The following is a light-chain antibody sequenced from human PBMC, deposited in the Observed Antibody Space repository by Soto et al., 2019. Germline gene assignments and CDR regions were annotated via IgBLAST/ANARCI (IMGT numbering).Light chain of an antibody. J-gene: IGLJ2*01. CDR2: EVS. Sequence: QSALTQPPSASGSPGQSVTISCTGSSSDVGGYNYVSWYQQHPGKVPKIMIYEVSKRPSGVPDRFSGSKSGNTASLTVSGLQAEEEADYYCSSYGGSNNLIFGGGTKLTVL. CDR1: SSDVGGYNY. CDR3: SSYGGSNNLI. V-gene: IGLV2-8*01.